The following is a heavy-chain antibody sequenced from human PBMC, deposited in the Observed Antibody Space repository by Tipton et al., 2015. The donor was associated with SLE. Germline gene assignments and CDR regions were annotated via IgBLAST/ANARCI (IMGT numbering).Heavy chain of an antibody. Sequence: TLSLTCTVSGGSISGYYWSWIRQPPGKGLEWIGEINHSGSTNYNPSLKSRVTISVDTSKNQFSLKLSSVTAADTAVYYCARASYDSSSYYFDYWGQGTLVTVSS. CDR2: INHSGST. D-gene: IGHD3-22*01. V-gene: IGHV4-34*01. CDR3: ARASYDSSSYYFDY. CDR1: GGSISGYY. J-gene: IGHJ4*02.